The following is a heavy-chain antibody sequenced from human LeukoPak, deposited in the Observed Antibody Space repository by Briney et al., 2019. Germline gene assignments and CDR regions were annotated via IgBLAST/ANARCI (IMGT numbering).Heavy chain of an antibody. CDR3: ATGERLGLFDY. Sequence: GGSLRLSCAASGFTFSSYAMSWVRQAPGKGLEWVSAISGSGGSTYYADSVKGRFTISRDNSKNTLYLQMNSLRVEDTAVYYCATGERLGLFDYWGQGTLVTVSS. CDR2: ISGSGGST. D-gene: IGHD1-26*01. CDR1: GFTFSSYA. J-gene: IGHJ4*02. V-gene: IGHV3-23*01.